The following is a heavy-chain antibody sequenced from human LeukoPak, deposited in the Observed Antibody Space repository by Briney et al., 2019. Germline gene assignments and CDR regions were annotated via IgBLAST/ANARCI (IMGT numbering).Heavy chain of an antibody. CDR2: IYYTGRT. CDR3: ARHSRAYSSTSGTFEY. V-gene: IGHV4-59*08. J-gene: IGHJ4*02. D-gene: IGHD2-2*01. CDR1: GASISDYY. Sequence: SETLSLTCTVSGASISDYYWSWIRQPPGKGLEWFGYIYYTGRTKYNPSLESRVTISIDTSKNHLYLKLSSVTAADAAMYYCARHSRAYSSTSGTFEYWGQGTLVTVSS.